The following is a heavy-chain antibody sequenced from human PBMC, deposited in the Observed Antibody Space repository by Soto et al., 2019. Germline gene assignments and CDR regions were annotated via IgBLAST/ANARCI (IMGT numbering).Heavy chain of an antibody. CDR3: GGQDYGAKGYDFEN. J-gene: IGHJ4*02. CDR2: LYYIGNT. V-gene: IGHV4-39*01. CDR1: NGSISSRSSY. D-gene: IGHD4-17*01. Sequence: QLQLQESGSGLVKPSETLSLTCSVSNGSISSRSSYWGWIRQTPVQGLEWIGSLYYIGNTYYNPSLKSRVTIYIDPSKTQFSLKMNSVTAADTAVYFCGGQDYGAKGYDFENWGQGALVTVS.